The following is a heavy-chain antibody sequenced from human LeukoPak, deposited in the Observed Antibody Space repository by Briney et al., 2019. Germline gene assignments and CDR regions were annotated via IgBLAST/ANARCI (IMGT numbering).Heavy chain of an antibody. J-gene: IGHJ6*02. Sequence: PGGSLKLSCAASGFTFSSYGMHWVRQAPGKGLEWVAVISYDGSNKYYVHSVKGRFTISRDNSKNTLYLQMSSLRSEDTAVYYCARDSFHYGGKGANYYGMDVWGQGTTVTVSS. CDR2: ISYDGSNK. CDR3: ARDSFHYGGKGANYYGMDV. CDR1: GFTFSSYG. D-gene: IGHD4-23*01. V-gene: IGHV3-30*19.